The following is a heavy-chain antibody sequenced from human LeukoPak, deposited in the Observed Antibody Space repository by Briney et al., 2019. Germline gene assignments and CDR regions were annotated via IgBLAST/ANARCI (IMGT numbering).Heavy chain of an antibody. J-gene: IGHJ4*02. CDR3: ARDRERWLQLGNLDY. V-gene: IGHV3-11*05. CDR2: ISSSSSDT. Sequence: ARGSLRLSCAASGFTFSDYYMSRIRQAPGKGLESASYISSSSSDTNYADSVKGRFTISRDNAKNSLYLQMNSLRAEDTAVYYCARDRERWLQLGNLDYWGQGTLVTVSS. D-gene: IGHD5-24*01. CDR1: GFTFSDYY.